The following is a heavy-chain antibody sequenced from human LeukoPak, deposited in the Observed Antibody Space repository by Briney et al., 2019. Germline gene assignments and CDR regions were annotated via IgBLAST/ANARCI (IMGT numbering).Heavy chain of an antibody. D-gene: IGHD2-2*02. Sequence: GASVKVSCKASGGTSSSYAISWVRQAPGQGLEWMGGIIPVFGTSNYAQKSQGRVTITADESTRTAYMELSSLRSEDTAVYYCARVTGGRYCSTTSCYMRGWFDPWGQGTLVTVSS. J-gene: IGHJ5*02. CDR3: ARVTGGRYCSTTSCYMRGWFDP. CDR2: IIPVFGTS. CDR1: GGTSSSYA. V-gene: IGHV1-69*13.